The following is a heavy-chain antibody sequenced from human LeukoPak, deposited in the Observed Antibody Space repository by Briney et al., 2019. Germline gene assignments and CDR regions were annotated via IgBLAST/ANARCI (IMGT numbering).Heavy chain of an antibody. Sequence: GASVKVSCKASGGTFSSYAISWVRQAPGQGLEWMGRIIPILGIANYAQKFQGRVTITADKSTSTAYMELRSLRSDDTAVYYCARESGGEWELLPDDAFDIWGQGTMVTVSS. CDR3: ARESGGEWELLPDDAFDI. V-gene: IGHV1-69*04. CDR2: IIPILGIA. J-gene: IGHJ3*02. CDR1: GGTFSSYA. D-gene: IGHD1-26*01.